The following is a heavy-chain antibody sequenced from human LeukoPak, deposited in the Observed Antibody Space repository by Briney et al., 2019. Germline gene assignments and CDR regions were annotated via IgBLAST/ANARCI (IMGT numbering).Heavy chain of an antibody. J-gene: IGHJ4*02. Sequence: GGSLRLSCAASGSTFSDYSMNWVRQAPGKGLERVSSISSSGRYTYYADSVKGRFTVSRDNAENSLSLQMDNLGAEDTAVYFCARDPTPKWELLPYFDYWGRGTLVTVSS. V-gene: IGHV3-21*01. CDR2: ISSSGRYT. D-gene: IGHD1-26*01. CDR3: ARDPTPKWELLPYFDY. CDR1: GSTFSDYS.